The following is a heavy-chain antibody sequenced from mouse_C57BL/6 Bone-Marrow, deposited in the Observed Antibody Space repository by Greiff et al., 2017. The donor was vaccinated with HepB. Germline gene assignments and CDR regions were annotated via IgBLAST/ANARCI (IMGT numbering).Heavy chain of an antibody. CDR2: IYPRSGNT. Sequence: LEESGAELARPGASVKLSCKASGYTFTSYGISWVKQRTGQGLEWIGEIYPRSGNTYYNEKFKGKATLTADKSSSTAYMELRSLTSEDSAVYFCARGNGNYYYAMDYWGQGTSVTVSS. J-gene: IGHJ4*01. D-gene: IGHD2-1*01. CDR3: ARGNGNYYYAMDY. CDR1: GYTFTSYG. V-gene: IGHV1-81*01.